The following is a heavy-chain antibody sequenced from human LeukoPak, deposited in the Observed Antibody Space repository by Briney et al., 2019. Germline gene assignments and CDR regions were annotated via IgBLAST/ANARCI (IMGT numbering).Heavy chain of an antibody. D-gene: IGHD2-2*02. J-gene: IGHJ5*02. CDR2: ISAYNGNT. V-gene: IGHV1-18*01. CDR3: AREGVVAPAAIYYDP. Sequence: ASVKVSCKASGYTFTSYGISWVRQAPGQGLEWMGWISAYNGNTNYAQKLQGRVTMTTDTSTSTAYMELRSLRSDDTAVYYCAREGVVAPAAIYYDPWGQGTLVTVSS. CDR1: GYTFTSYG.